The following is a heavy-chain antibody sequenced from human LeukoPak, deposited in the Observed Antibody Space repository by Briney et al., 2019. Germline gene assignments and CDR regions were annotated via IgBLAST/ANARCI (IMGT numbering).Heavy chain of an antibody. Sequence: GGSLRLSCAASGFTFSSYAMSWVRQAPGKGLEWVSAISGSGGSTYYADSVKGRFTISRDNSKNTLYLQMNSLRAEDTAVYYCAKDSIIVVITNDAFDICGQGTMVTVSS. D-gene: IGHD3-22*01. V-gene: IGHV3-23*01. CDR3: AKDSIIVVITNDAFDI. CDR1: GFTFSSYA. J-gene: IGHJ3*02. CDR2: ISGSGGST.